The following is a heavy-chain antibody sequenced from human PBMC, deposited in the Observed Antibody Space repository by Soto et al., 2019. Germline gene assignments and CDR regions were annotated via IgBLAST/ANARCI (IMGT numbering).Heavy chain of an antibody. D-gene: IGHD3-22*01. CDR1: GFTFSSNG. V-gene: IGHV3-33*03. CDR2: IWYDGNKK. Sequence: GGSLRLSCAASGFTFSSNGMHWVRQAPGKGLEWVAVIWYDGNKKYYGDSVRGRFTISRDNSKNTLYLEMNSLRAEDTAVYYCVVDTSGLLDYWGQGTQVTVSS. J-gene: IGHJ4*02. CDR3: VVDTSGLLDY.